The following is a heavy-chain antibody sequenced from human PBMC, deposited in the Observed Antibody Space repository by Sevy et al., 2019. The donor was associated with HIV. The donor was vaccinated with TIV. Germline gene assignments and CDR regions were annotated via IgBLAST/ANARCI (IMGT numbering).Heavy chain of an antibody. D-gene: IGHD3-16*02. J-gene: IGHJ6*02. V-gene: IGHV3-73*01. Sequence: GGSLRLSCAASGFTFSGSAMHWVRQASGKGLEWVGRIRSKANSYATAYAASVKGRFTISRDDSKNTAYLQMNSLKTEDTAVYYCTRELTYYDYVCGSYRYTGYYGMDVWGQGTTVTVSS. CDR3: TRELTYYDYVCGSYRYTGYYGMDV. CDR2: IRSKANSYAT. CDR1: GFTFSGSA.